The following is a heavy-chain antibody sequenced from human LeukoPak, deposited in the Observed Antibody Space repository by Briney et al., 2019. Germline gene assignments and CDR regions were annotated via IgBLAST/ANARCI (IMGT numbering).Heavy chain of an antibody. V-gene: IGHV4-39*07. CDR2: IYSTGTT. CDR1: GASIRNSSFY. Sequence: SETLSLTCAVSGASIRNSSFYWGWVRQPPGKGLEWIASIYSTGTTYYNPSLKRRVAISVDTSKNQFSLKLSSVTAADTAVYYCARVTYYYDRHFDYWGQGTLVTVSS. CDR3: ARVTYYYDRHFDY. D-gene: IGHD3-22*01. J-gene: IGHJ4*02.